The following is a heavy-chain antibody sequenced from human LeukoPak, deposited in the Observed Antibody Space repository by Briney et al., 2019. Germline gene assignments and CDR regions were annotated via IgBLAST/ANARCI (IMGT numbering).Heavy chain of an antibody. CDR1: GGSISSSSYY. V-gene: IGHV4-39*07. D-gene: IGHD6-13*01. CDR2: IYYSGST. CDR3: ARANIAAALVDY. J-gene: IGHJ4*02. Sequence: SETLSLTCTVSGGSISSSSYYWGWIRQPPGKGLEWIGSIYYSGSTYYNPSLKSRVTISVDTSKNQFSLKLSSVTAADTAVYYRARANIAAALVDYWGQGTLVTVSS.